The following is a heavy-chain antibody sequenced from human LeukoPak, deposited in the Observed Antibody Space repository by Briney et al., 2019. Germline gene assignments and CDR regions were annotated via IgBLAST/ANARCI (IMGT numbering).Heavy chain of an antibody. CDR2: IYYSGST. D-gene: IGHD3-9*01. V-gene: IGHV4-59*01. CDR3: ARVGAKLTGVGWYLDL. J-gene: IGHJ2*01. CDR1: GGSISSYY. Sequence: SETLSLTCTVSGGSISSYYWSWIRQPPGKGLEWIGYIYYSGSTDYNPSLKSRVTISIDTSKNQFSLNLNSVTAADTAVYYCARVGAKLTGVGWYLDLWGRGTLVTVSS.